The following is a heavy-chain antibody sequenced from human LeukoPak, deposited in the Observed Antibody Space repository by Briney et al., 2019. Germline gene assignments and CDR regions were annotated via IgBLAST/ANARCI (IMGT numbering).Heavy chain of an antibody. J-gene: IGHJ4*02. Sequence: ASVKVSCKASGYTLTGYYMHWVRQAPGQGLEWMGWINPNSGGTNYAQKFQGRVTMTRDTSISTAYMELSRLRSDDTAVYYCARGIRLRYFDWLLPDYWGQGTLVTVSS. CDR3: ARGIRLRYFDWLLPDY. CDR2: INPNSGGT. CDR1: GYTLTGYY. D-gene: IGHD3-9*01. V-gene: IGHV1-2*02.